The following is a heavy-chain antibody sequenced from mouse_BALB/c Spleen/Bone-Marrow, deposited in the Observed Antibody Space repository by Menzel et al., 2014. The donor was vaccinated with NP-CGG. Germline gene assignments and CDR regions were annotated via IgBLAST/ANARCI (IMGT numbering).Heavy chain of an antibody. D-gene: IGHD1-1*02. CDR1: GFTFSSYA. CDR2: ISSGGSYT. V-gene: IGHV5-9-4*01. CDR3: ARDGNWYFDV. J-gene: IGHJ1*01. Sequence: EVKVVESGGGLVEPGGSLKLSCAASGFTFSSYAMSWVRQSPEKRLEWVAEISSGGSYTYYPDTVTGRFTISRDNAKNTLYLEMSSLRSEDTAMYYCARDGNWYFDVWGAGTTVTVSS.